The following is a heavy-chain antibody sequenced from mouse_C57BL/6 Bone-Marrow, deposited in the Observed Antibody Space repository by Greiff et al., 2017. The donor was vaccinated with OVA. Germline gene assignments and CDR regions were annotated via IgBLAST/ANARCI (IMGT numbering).Heavy chain of an antibody. CDR1: GYTFTSYW. CDR3: ASAVFAY. V-gene: IGHV1-50*01. CDR2: IDPSDSYT. Sequence: VQLQQPGAELVKPGASVKLSCKASGYTFTSYWMQRVKQRPGQGLEWIGEIDPSDSYTNYNQKFKGKATLTVDTSSSTAYMQLNSLTSEDSAVYYCASAVFAYWGQGTLVTVSA. J-gene: IGHJ3*01.